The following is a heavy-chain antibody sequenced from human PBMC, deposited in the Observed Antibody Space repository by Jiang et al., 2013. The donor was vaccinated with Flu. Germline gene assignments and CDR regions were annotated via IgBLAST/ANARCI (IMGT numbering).Heavy chain of an antibody. CDR2: IYSSGTS. J-gene: IGHJ5*02. D-gene: IGHD6-19*01. CDR1: GDSVTGMY. V-gene: IGHV4-4*07. CDR3: ARDSSGYNWFDP. Sequence: GLVKPSETLSLTCTVSGDSVTGMYLAWIRQPAGKGLEWIGRIYSSGTSNYNPSLKSRVTMSVDTTKNQVSLKLTSVTAADTGVYYCARDSSGYNWFDPWGQGTLVTVSS.